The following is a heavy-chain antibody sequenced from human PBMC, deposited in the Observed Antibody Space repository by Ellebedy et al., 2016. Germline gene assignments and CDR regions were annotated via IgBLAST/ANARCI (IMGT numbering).Heavy chain of an antibody. J-gene: IGHJ4*02. CDR1: GFTFSNHW. V-gene: IGHV3-21*01. Sequence: GESLKISXAGSGFTFSNHWMNWVRQAPGKGLEWVSYISKEGHTFYADSVKGRFTISRDNAKNSLYLQMNSLRAEDTAVYYCARDPDTVTKIDYWGQGTLVTVSS. CDR3: ARDPDTVTKIDY. D-gene: IGHD1-14*01. CDR2: ISKEGHT.